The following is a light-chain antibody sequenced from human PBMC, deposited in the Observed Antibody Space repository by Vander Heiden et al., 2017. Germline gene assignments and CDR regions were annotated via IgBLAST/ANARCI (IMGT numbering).Light chain of an antibody. CDR3: QQYCSSPWT. Sequence: EIVLTQSPGPLSLSPGERATLSCRASQSVSSSYLDWYQQKPGQAPRLLIYGASSRATGIPDRFSGSGSGTDFTLTISRLEPEDFAVYYCQQYCSSPWTFGQGTKVEIK. V-gene: IGKV3-20*01. J-gene: IGKJ1*01. CDR1: QSVSSSY. CDR2: GAS.